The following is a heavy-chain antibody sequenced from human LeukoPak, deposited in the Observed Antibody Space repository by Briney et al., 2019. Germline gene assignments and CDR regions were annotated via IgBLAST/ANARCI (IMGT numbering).Heavy chain of an antibody. J-gene: IGHJ4*02. Sequence: ASETLSLTCSVSGVPITSNYWSWIRQPPGKGLEWLGYTHHSGATSYNPSLKSRSTMSLGTSNNQFSLKLSSVTAADTAVYYCARSSGHSYGDFDYWGQGNLVTVSS. CDR3: ARSSGHSYGDFDY. CDR1: GVPITSNY. V-gene: IGHV4-59*01. D-gene: IGHD5-18*01. CDR2: THHSGAT.